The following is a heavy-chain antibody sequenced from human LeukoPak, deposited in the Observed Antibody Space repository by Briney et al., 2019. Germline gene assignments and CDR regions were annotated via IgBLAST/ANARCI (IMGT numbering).Heavy chain of an antibody. CDR2: ISTSGGSS. CDR1: GFTFSNYA. CDR3: ARAGRGYSYGFPFDY. J-gene: IGHJ4*02. D-gene: IGHD5-18*01. Sequence: GESLRLSCAASGFTFSNYAMSWVRQAPGKGLEWVSGISTSGGSSSYADSVKGRFTISRDNSKNTLYLQMNSLRAEDTAVYYCARAGRGYSYGFPFDYWGQGTLVTVSS. V-gene: IGHV3-23*01.